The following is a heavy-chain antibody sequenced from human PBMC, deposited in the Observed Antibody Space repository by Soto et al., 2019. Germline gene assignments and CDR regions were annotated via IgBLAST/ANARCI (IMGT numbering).Heavy chain of an antibody. CDR1: GYTFTSYG. J-gene: IGHJ6*02. Sequence: QVQLVQSGAEVKKPGASVKVSCKASGYTFTSYGISWVRQAPGEGLEWMGWISTYNGNTNYAQKLQGRVTMTADTSTSTADMELRSLRSDDTAVYYCARNYGDNYYYHGIDVWVQGTTVTGSS. CDR3: ARNYGDNYYYHGIDV. D-gene: IGHD4-17*01. CDR2: ISTYNGNT. V-gene: IGHV1-18*01.